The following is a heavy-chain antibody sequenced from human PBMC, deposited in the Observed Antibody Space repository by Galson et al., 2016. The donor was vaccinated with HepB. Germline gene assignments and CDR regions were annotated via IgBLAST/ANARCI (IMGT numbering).Heavy chain of an antibody. J-gene: IGHJ4*02. CDR1: GFNFSTYA. CDR3: ARAHCSSTGCRTNLDY. V-gene: IGHV3-33*01. CDR2: IWYDGSDE. Sequence: SLRLSCAASGFNFSTYAMHWVRQAPGKGLEWVSVIWYDGSDEKYGDSVKGRFTASRDNPKNTLYLQMDSLRAEDTAVYYCARAHCSSTGCRTNLDYWGQGTLVIVSS. D-gene: IGHD2-2*01.